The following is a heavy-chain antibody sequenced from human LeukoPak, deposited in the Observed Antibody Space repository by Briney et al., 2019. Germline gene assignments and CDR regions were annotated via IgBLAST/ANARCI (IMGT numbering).Heavy chain of an antibody. V-gene: IGHV4-34*01. J-gene: IGHJ4*02. CDR2: INHGGST. CDR3: ATGGFMVRGVLDY. CDR1: GGSFSGYY. Sequence: SETLSLTCAVYGGSFSGYYWSWIRQPPGKGLEWIGEINHGGSTNYNPSLKSRVTISVDTSKNQFSLKLSSVTAADTAVYYCATGGFMVRGVLDYWGQGTLVTVSS. D-gene: IGHD3-10*01.